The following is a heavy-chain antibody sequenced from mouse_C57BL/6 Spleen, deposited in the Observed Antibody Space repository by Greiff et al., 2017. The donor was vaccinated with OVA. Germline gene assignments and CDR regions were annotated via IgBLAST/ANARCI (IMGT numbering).Heavy chain of an antibody. CDR1: GFTFSDYG. V-gene: IGHV5-15*04. J-gene: IGHJ4*01. CDR3: ARRGDYGAMDY. Sequence: EVKLVESGGGLVQPGGSLKLSCAASGFTFSDYGMAWVRQAPREGPEWVAFISNLAYSIYYADTVTGRFTISRENAKNTLYLEMSSLRSEDTAMYYCARRGDYGAMDYWGQGTSVTVSS. CDR2: ISNLAYSI.